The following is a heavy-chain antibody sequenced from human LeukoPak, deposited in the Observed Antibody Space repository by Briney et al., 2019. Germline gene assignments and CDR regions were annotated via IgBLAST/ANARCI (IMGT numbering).Heavy chain of an antibody. CDR2: IYYSGTT. V-gene: IGHV4-59*12. Sequence: SETLSLTCTVSGGSISSYYWSWIRQPPGKGLEWIGYIYYSGTTNYNPSLKSRVTISVDTSKNQFSLKLSSVTAADTAVYYCARGAAAGSHWGQGTLVTVSS. CDR1: GGSISSYY. CDR3: ARGAAAGSH. J-gene: IGHJ4*02. D-gene: IGHD6-13*01.